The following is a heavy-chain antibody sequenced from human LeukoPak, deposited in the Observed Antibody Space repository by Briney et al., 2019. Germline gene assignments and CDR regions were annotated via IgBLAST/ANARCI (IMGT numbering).Heavy chain of an antibody. Sequence: PSETLSLTCTVSGGSISSSSYYWGWIRQPPGKGLEWIGSIYYSGSTYYNPSLKSRVTISVDTSKNQFSLKLSSVTAADTAVYYCARHSFYGDYFPPPGYFDYWGQGTLVAVSS. J-gene: IGHJ4*02. CDR3: ARHSFYGDYFPPPGYFDY. CDR1: GGSISSSSYY. V-gene: IGHV4-39*01. D-gene: IGHD4-17*01. CDR2: IYYSGST.